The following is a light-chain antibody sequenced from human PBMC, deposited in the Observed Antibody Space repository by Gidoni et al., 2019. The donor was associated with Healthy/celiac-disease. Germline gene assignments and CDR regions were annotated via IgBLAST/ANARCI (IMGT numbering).Light chain of an antibody. Sequence: EIVMTQSPATLSVSPGERATLSCRASQSVSSNLAWYQQKPGQAPRLLLYGASTRATGIPARFSGSGSGTEFTLTISILQSEDFAVYYCQQYNNWPPTCTFGQGTKVEIK. CDR2: GAS. CDR1: QSVSSN. J-gene: IGKJ1*01. CDR3: QQYNNWPPTCT. V-gene: IGKV3-15*01.